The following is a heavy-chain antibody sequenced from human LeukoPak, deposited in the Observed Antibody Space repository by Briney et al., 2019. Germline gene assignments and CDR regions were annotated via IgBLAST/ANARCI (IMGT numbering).Heavy chain of an antibody. Sequence: GGSLRLSCAASGFTVSSNYMSWVRQAPGKGLEWVSVIYSGGSTYYADSVKGRFTISRDNSKNTLYLQMNSLRAEDTAVYYCARAASRITFGGIIVPNWFDPWGQGTLVTVSS. CDR1: GFTVSSNY. J-gene: IGHJ5*02. CDR3: ARAASRITFGGIIVPNWFDP. V-gene: IGHV3-53*01. D-gene: IGHD3-16*02. CDR2: IYSGGST.